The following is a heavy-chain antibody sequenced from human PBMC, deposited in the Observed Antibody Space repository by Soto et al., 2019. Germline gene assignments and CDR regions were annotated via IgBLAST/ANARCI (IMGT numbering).Heavy chain of an antibody. CDR3: AREVAGGYECGYFDY. CDR2: IYYSGST. D-gene: IGHD5-12*01. Sequence: PSETLSLTCTVSGGSISSYYWSWIRQPPGKGLEWIGYIYYSGSTNYNPSLKSRVTISVDTSKNQFSLKLSSVTAADTAVYYCAREVAGGYECGYFDYWGQGTLVTVPS. J-gene: IGHJ4*02. V-gene: IGHV4-59*01. CDR1: GGSISSYY.